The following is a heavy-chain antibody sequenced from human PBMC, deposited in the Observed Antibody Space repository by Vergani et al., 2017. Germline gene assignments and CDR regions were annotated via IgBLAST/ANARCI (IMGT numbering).Heavy chain of an antibody. CDR1: GFTFSSCG. CDR3: AKDGWGDTIYYYYYGMDV. V-gene: IGHV3-30*02. J-gene: IGHJ6*02. CDR2: IRYDGGNK. Sequence: QVQLVESGGGVVQPGGSLRLSCAASGFTFSSCGMHWVRQAPGKGLEWVAFIRYDGGNKYFADSVKGRFTISRDSSKNTLYLQMNSLRAEDTAVYYCAKDGWGDTIYYYYYGMDVWGQGTTVTVSS. D-gene: IGHD3-10*01.